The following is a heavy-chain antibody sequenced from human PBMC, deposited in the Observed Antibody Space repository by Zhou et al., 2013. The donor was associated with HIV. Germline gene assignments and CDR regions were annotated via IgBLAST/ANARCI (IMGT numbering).Heavy chain of an antibody. D-gene: IGHD2-21*01. CDR3: GRVVFDRSDL. Sequence: QVQLLQSGAEVKPPGASVKVSCKVFGYTLADLAIHWVRQAPGQGLVWMGWINSYTGNANYAQNLHDRVTLTTDTSTNTAYMEVRSLRSDDTAVYYCGRVVFDRSDLWGQGTLVTVSS. J-gene: IGHJ5*02. V-gene: IGHV1-18*01. CDR2: INSYTGNA. CDR1: GYTLADLA.